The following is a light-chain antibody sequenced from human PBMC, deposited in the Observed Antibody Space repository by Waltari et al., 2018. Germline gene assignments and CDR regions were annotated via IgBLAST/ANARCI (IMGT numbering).Light chain of an antibody. J-gene: IGLJ1*01. Sequence: QSALTQPASVSGSPGQSITISCTETSSDVGDYKYVSWYQQHPGKLPKLMIYDVSKRPSGGSNRFSGSKSGNTASLTISGLQAEDEADYFCSSYTSTYLFGTATKVTVL. V-gene: IGLV2-14*03. CDR2: DVS. CDR1: SSDVGDYKY. CDR3: SSYTSTYL.